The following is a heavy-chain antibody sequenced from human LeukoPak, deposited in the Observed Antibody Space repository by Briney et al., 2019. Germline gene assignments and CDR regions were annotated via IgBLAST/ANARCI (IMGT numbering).Heavy chain of an antibody. D-gene: IGHD1-26*01. J-gene: IGHJ4*02. Sequence: ESGPTLVKPSETLSLTCSVSGGSASSGGFYRTWIRQPPGRGLEWIGYIYYSGSTEYNPSLRSRVSISADTSKNHFSLILNSVTAADTAVYYCARGIVGVTYFDEWGQGMLVTVSS. CDR1: GGSASSGGFY. V-gene: IGHV4-61*03. CDR2: IYYSGST. CDR3: ARGIVGVTYFDE.